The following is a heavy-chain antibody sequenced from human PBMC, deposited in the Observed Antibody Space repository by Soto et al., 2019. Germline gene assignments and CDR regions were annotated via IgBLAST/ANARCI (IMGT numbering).Heavy chain of an antibody. Sequence: PSQTLSLTCAISGDSVSSNSAAWNWIRQSPSRGLEWLGRTYYRSKWYNDYAVSVKSRITINPDTSKNQFSLQLNSVTPEDTAVYYCARDQPLYCSSTSCYGEFSDYGMDVWGQGTTVTVSS. CDR3: ARDQPLYCSSTSCYGEFSDYGMDV. CDR1: GDSVSSNSAA. D-gene: IGHD2-2*01. CDR2: TYYRSKWYN. J-gene: IGHJ6*02. V-gene: IGHV6-1*01.